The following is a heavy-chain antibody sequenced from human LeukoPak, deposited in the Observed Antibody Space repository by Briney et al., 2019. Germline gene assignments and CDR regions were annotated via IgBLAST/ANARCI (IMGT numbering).Heavy chain of an antibody. CDR2: IYHSGTT. Sequence: SETLSLTCSVSGDSITSHNWWSWVRQSPGRGLEWIGEIYHSGTTNYSPSLKSRATISVDKSKNQLSLQLTSVTAADTAVYFCASCLFDYYYFAQWGQGTLVTVSS. CDR3: ASCLFDYYYFAQ. J-gene: IGHJ4*02. CDR1: GDSITSHNW. V-gene: IGHV4-4*02. D-gene: IGHD2/OR15-2a*01.